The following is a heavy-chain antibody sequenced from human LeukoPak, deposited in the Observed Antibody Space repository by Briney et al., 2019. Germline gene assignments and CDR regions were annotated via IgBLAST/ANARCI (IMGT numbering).Heavy chain of an antibody. Sequence: QSGGSLRLSCAASGFIFSSYAMHWVRQAPGKGLEWVAVISYDGSNKYYADSVKGRFTISRDNSKNTLYLQMNSLRAEDTAVYYCARERGYYEGYGDAFDIWGQGTMVTVSS. CDR1: GFIFSSYA. D-gene: IGHD3-22*01. CDR3: ARERGYYEGYGDAFDI. CDR2: ISYDGSNK. V-gene: IGHV3-30-3*01. J-gene: IGHJ3*02.